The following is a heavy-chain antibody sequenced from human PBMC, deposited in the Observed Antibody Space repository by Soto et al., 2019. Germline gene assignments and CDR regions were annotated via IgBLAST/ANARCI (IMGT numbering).Heavy chain of an antibody. J-gene: IGHJ5*02. V-gene: IGHV1-8*01. CDR1: GYTFTSYD. CDR2: MNPNSGNT. CDR3: VRGSGTGSSWINWFDP. Sequence: ASVKVSCKASGYTFTSYDINWVRQATGQGLEWMGWMNPNSGNTGYAQKFQGRVTMTRNTSISTAYMELSSLRSEDTAVYYCVRGSGTGSSWINWFDPWGQGTLVTVSS. D-gene: IGHD6-13*01.